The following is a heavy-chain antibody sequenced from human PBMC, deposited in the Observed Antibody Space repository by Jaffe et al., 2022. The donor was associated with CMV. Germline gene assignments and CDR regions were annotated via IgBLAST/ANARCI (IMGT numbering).Heavy chain of an antibody. V-gene: IGHV4-34*01. CDR3: ARVPGYYYYYGMDV. Sequence: QVQLQQWGAGLLKPSETLSLTCAVYGGSFSGYYWSWIRQPPGKGLEWIGEINHSGSTNYNPSLKSRVTISVDTSKNQFSLKLSSVTAADTAVYYCARVPGYYYYYGMDVWGQGTTVTVSS. D-gene: IGHD3-10*01. J-gene: IGHJ6*02. CDR2: INHSGST. CDR1: GGSFSGYY.